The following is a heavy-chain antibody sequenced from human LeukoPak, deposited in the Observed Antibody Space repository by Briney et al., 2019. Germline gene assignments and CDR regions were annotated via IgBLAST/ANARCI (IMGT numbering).Heavy chain of an antibody. J-gene: IGHJ4*02. CDR1: GFTFSSYW. V-gene: IGHV3-7*01. D-gene: IGHD5-12*01. CDR2: MNEGGSEK. Sequence: GGSLRLSCAASGFTFSSYWMSWVRQAPGKGLEWVANMNEGGSEKYYADSVKGRFTISRDNSKNTLYLQMNSLRAEDTAVYYCARAGPQRGYDNIDYWGQGTLVTVSS. CDR3: ARAGPQRGYDNIDY.